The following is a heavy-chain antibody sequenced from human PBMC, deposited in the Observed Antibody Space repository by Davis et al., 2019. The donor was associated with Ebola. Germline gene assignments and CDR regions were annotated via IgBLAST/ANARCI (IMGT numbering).Heavy chain of an antibody. CDR2: ISSSASYK. D-gene: IGHD1-7*01. CDR3: ASGNWNYLNY. Sequence: GESLKISCAASGFTFSVYYMSWIRQAPGKGPEWVSSISSSASYKNYADSVKGRFTISRDNAKNTLYLQMNSLRAEDTAVYYCASGNWNYLNYWGQGTLVTVSS. J-gene: IGHJ4*02. CDR1: GFTFSVYY. V-gene: IGHV3-11*06.